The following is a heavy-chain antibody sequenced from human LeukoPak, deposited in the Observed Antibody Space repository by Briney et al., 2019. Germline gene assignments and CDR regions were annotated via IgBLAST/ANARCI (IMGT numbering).Heavy chain of an antibody. CDR2: IWYDGSNK. CDR1: GFTFSSNG. D-gene: IGHD3-22*01. CDR3: ARGLITPLVDY. J-gene: IGHJ4*02. Sequence: PGRSLRLSCAASGFTFSSNGMHWVRQAPGKGLEWVAAIWYDGSNKYYADSVKGRFTISRDNSKNTLYLQMNSLRAEDTAVYYCARGLITPLVDYWGQGTLVTVSS. V-gene: IGHV3-33*01.